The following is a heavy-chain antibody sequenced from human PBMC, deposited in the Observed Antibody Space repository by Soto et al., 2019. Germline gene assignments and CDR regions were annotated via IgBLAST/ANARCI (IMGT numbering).Heavy chain of an antibody. D-gene: IGHD2-15*01. V-gene: IGHV1-2*02. Sequence: ASVKVSCKASGYTFTGYYMHWVRQAPGQGLEWMGWINPNSGGTNYAKKFQGRVTMTRDTSISTAYMELSRLRSDDTAVYYCAIERGVDDQALYYYCGMDVWGQVTTVTVSS. CDR1: GYTFTGYY. CDR2: INPNSGGT. CDR3: AIERGVDDQALYYYCGMDV. J-gene: IGHJ6*02.